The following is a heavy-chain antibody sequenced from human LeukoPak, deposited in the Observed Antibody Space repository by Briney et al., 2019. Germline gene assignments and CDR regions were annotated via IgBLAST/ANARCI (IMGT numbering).Heavy chain of an antibody. CDR2: IYHSGST. CDR3: ARVLVVAAAPYYYYGMDV. CDR1: GGSISSGDYY. Sequence: SETLSLTCNVSGGSISSGDYYWSWIRQPPGKGLEWIGYIYHSGSTYYNPSLKSRVTISVDTSKNQFSLKLSSVTAADTAVYYCARVLVVAAAPYYYYGMDVWGQGTTVTVSS. J-gene: IGHJ6*02. D-gene: IGHD6-13*01. V-gene: IGHV4-30-4*02.